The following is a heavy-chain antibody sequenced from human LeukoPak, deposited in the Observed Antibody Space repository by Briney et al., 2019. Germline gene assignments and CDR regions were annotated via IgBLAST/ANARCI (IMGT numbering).Heavy chain of an antibody. Sequence: ASVKVSCKASGHTFTSYYMHWVRQAPGQGLEWMGWMNPNSGNTGYAQKFQGRVTMTRNTSISTAYMELSSLRSEDTAVYYCARGGEGYFDYWGQGTLVTVSS. CDR2: MNPNSGNT. CDR1: GHTFTSYY. V-gene: IGHV1-8*02. CDR3: ARGGEGYFDY. J-gene: IGHJ4*02.